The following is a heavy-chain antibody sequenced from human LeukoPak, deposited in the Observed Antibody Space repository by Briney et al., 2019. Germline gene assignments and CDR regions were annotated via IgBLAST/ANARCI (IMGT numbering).Heavy chain of an antibody. D-gene: IGHD6-19*01. Sequence: ASVKVSCKASGYTFTGYYMHWVRRAPGQGLEWMGWINPNSGGTNYAQKFQGRVTMTRDTSISTAYMELSRLRSDDTAVYYCARVWYSSGWPRGYYFDYWGQGTLVTVSS. CDR1: GYTFTGYY. CDR2: INPNSGGT. J-gene: IGHJ4*01. CDR3: ARVWYSSGWPRGYYFDY. V-gene: IGHV1-2*02.